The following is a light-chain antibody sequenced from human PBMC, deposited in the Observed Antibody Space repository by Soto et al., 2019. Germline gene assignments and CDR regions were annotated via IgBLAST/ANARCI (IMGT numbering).Light chain of an antibody. V-gene: IGKV1-9*01. J-gene: IGKJ4*01. Sequence: EIPLSQSPWCLSPSLHNIGPRNFRPSQGNSSYLAWYQQKPGKAPKLLIYAASTLQSGVQSRFSGSGSGTEFTLTISSLQPDDFASYYCQQYNSDYPLSFGGGSKVDIK. CDR1: QGNSSY. CDR2: AAS. CDR3: QQYNSDYPLS.